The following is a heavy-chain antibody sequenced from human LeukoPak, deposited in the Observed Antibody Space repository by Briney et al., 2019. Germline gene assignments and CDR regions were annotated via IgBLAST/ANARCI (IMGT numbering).Heavy chain of an antibody. Sequence: ASVKVSCKASGYTFTSYAMHWVRQAPGQRLEWMGWINAGNGNTKYSQEFQGRVTITRDTSASTAYMELSSLRSEDMAVYYCAREGYYGSGSYDYYYYYMDVWGKGTTVTISS. D-gene: IGHD3-10*01. V-gene: IGHV1-3*03. CDR1: GYTFTSYA. CDR2: INAGNGNT. CDR3: AREGYYGSGSYDYYYYYMDV. J-gene: IGHJ6*03.